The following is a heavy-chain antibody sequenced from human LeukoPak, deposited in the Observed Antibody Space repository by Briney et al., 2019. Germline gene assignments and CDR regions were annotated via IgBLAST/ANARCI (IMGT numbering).Heavy chain of an antibody. CDR2: INHSGST. D-gene: IGHD1-14*01. J-gene: IGHJ4*02. Sequence: SSETLSLTCAVYGGSFSGYYWSWIRQPPGKGLEWFGEINHSGSTNYNPSLKSRVTTSVDTSKNQFALRLSSVTAADTAVYYCARVRATGAHDCWGQGTLVTVSS. V-gene: IGHV4-34*01. CDR3: ARVRATGAHDC. CDR1: GGSFSGYY.